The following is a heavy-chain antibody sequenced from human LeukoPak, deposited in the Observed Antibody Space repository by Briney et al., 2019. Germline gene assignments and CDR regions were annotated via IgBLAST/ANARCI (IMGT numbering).Heavy chain of an antibody. J-gene: IGHJ4*02. Sequence: TSETLSLTCTVSGGSISNYYWGWIRQPPGKGLEWIGSIYYSGSTYYNPSLKSRVTISVDTSKNQFSLKLSSVTAADTAVYYCARDSSGFFDYWGQGTLVTVSS. CDR2: IYYSGST. D-gene: IGHD6-19*01. CDR3: ARDSSGFFDY. CDR1: GGSISNYY. V-gene: IGHV4-39*07.